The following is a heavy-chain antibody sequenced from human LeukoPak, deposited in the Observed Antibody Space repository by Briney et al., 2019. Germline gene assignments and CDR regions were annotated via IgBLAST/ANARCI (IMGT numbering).Heavy chain of an antibody. J-gene: IGHJ6*02. CDR2: ISAYNGNT. D-gene: IGHD3-10*01. CDR3: ARDVGPELLWFGELPYYYYYGMAV. V-gene: IGHV1-18*01. CDR1: GYTFTSYG. Sequence: ASVKVSCKASGYTFTSYGISWVRQAPGQGLEWMGWISAYNGNTNYAQKLQGRVTMTTDTSTSTAYMELRSLRSDDTAVYYCARDVGPELLWFGELPYYYYYGMAVWGQGTTVTVSS.